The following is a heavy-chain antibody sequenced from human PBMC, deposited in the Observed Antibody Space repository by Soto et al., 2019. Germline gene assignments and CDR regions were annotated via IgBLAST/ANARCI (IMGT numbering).Heavy chain of an antibody. Sequence: KGLEWIGEINHSRSTNYNPSLTRRVTISVDQPKNQFSLKLSPGTAADAAVYYCAFFFQAEDGIRDVRSVSAFLLNRSSDL. CDR2: INHSRST. J-gene: IGHJ2*01. V-gene: IGHV4-34*01. D-gene: IGHD3-10*02. CDR3: AFFFQAEDGIRDVRSVSAFLLNRSSDL.